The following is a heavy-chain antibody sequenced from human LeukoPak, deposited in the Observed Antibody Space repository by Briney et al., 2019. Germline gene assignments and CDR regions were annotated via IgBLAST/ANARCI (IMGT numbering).Heavy chain of an antibody. J-gene: IGHJ4*02. CDR1: GVSISSYY. V-gene: IGHV4-59*01. CDR3: ARDRSRDGYNLAY. D-gene: IGHD5-24*01. Sequence: PSETLSLTCTVSGVSISSYYWSWIRQPPGKGLEWFGYIYYSGSTNYNPSLKSRVTISLDTSKNQFSLKLSSVTAADTAVYYCARDRSRDGYNLAYWGQGTLVTVSS. CDR2: IYYSGST.